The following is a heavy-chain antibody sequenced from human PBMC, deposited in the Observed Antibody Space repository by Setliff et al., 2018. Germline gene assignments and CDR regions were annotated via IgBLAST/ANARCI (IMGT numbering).Heavy chain of an antibody. CDR1: GYTFSGSG. J-gene: IGHJ4*02. CDR3: ERLVRYCTTTSCQRTSGAEF. CDR2: ISPHTGNT. V-gene: IGHV1-18*01. D-gene: IGHD2-2*01. Sequence: ASVKVSCKASGYTFSGSGISWVRQAPGQGLEWMGWISPHTGNTFYAPQFQGRVIMTTDTSTNTAYMDLRSLRSDDTAVYYCERLVRYCTTTSCQRTSGAEFWGQGTLVTVSS.